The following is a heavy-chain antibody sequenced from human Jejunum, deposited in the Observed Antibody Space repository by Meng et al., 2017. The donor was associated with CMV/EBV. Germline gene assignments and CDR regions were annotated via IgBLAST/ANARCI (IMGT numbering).Heavy chain of an antibody. Sequence: VSGDSITKNNWWSWVRQAPGKGLEWIGEMFHTGNTYYNPSLKSRVTLSMDKSKNQFSLTLTSLTAADTAVFYCVRGGPMVRGIFDYWGQGSLVTVSS. CDR3: VRGGPMVRGIFDY. CDR1: GDSITKNNW. D-gene: IGHD3-10*01. V-gene: IGHV4/OR15-8*02. CDR2: MFHTGNT. J-gene: IGHJ4*02.